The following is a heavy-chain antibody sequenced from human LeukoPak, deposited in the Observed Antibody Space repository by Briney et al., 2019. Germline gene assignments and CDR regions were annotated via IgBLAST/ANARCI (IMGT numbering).Heavy chain of an antibody. J-gene: IGHJ4*02. D-gene: IGHD4-17*01. CDR3: ARVETTVTKGGNDY. CDR2: IYSGGST. Sequence: GGSLRLSCAASGFTVSSNYMSWVRQAPGKGLEWVSVIYSGGSTYYADSVKGRFTISRDNSKNTLYLQMNSLRAEDTAVYYCARVETTVTKGGNDYWGQGTLVTVAS. CDR1: GFTVSSNY. V-gene: IGHV3-66*01.